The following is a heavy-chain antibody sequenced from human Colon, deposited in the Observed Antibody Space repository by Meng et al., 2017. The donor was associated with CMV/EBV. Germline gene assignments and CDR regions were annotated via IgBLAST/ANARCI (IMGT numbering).Heavy chain of an antibody. CDR1: GFTFSNYA. Sequence: SGFTFSNYAMHWVRRAPGKGLEYVSVIRSDGGFTSHANSVKGRFTTSRDNSKNMLYLQMGSLRAEDMAVYYCARWYCNSNSCFFDYWGQGTLVTVSS. V-gene: IGHV3-64*01. CDR2: IRSDGGFT. CDR3: ARWYCNSNSCFFDY. J-gene: IGHJ4*02. D-gene: IGHD2-2*01.